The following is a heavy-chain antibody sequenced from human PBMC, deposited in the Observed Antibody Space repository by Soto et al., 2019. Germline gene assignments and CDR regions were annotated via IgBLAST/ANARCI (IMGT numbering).Heavy chain of an antibody. Sequence: SVKVSRKAPGDTFTSYYLNWVRQAPGQGLEWMGVINPHGGSTKYAQKFQGRITMTRDTSRSTVYMELSSLRSDDTAIYYCARSSGGNFGIIIEGSNWFDPWGQGTLVTVSS. CDR3: ARSSGGNFGIIIEGSNWFDP. D-gene: IGHD3-3*01. J-gene: IGHJ5*02. V-gene: IGHV1-46*01. CDR2: INPHGGST. CDR1: GDTFTSYY.